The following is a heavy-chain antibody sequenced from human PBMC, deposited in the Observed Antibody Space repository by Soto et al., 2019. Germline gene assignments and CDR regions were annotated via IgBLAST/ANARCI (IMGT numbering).Heavy chain of an antibody. CDR2: MSYDGSNK. V-gene: IGHV3-30-3*01. CDR3: ASDRFRGTYYLRGVTYFFEE. D-gene: IGHD1-26*01. Sequence: GGSLRLSCAASGFTFSSFAMHWVRQAPGKGLEWVAVMSYDGSNKYYADSVKGRFTISRDNSKNTVYLQMNSLRAEDTAVYYCASDRFRGTYYLRGVTYFFEEWGQGAPVTVSS. CDR1: GFTFSSFA. J-gene: IGHJ4*02.